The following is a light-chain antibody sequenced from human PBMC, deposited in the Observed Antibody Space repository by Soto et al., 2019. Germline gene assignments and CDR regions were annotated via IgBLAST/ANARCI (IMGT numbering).Light chain of an antibody. CDR1: SSDVGGYNY. J-gene: IGLJ2*01. CDR2: EVS. CDR3: SSYTSSSTYVV. Sequence: QSALTQPASVSGSPGQSITISCTGTSSDVGGYNYVSWYQQHPGKAPKLMIYEVSNRPSGVSHRFSGSKSGNTASRTISGLQAEDEADYYCSSYTSSSTYVVFGGGTKLTVL. V-gene: IGLV2-14*01.